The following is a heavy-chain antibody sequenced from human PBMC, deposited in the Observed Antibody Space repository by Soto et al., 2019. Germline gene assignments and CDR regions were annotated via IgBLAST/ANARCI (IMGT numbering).Heavy chain of an antibody. J-gene: IGHJ5*02. V-gene: IGHV3-21*01. D-gene: IGHD6-6*01. CDR1: VFTFSSYS. CDR3: ASTIAANSNWFEP. Sequence: PVGSLRLSCASSVFTFSSYSMNCVRHSPGKGLEWVSSISSSSSYIYYADSVKGRFTISRDNAKNSLYLQMNSLRAEDTAVYYCASTIAANSNWFEPWGQGTLVNVSS. CDR2: ISSSSSYI.